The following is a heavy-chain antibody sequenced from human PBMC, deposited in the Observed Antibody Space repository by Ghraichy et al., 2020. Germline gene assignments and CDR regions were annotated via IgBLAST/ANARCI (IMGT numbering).Heavy chain of an antibody. J-gene: IGHJ5*01. Sequence: SETLSLTCTISGDSISNYYWSWIRQPPGKELEWIGYISDSGITNYNPSLMRRVTISLDTSKTHLFLALRSVTAADTAVYYCARRGRIGGTFGWFDSWGQGTLVTVSA. CDR1: GDSISNYY. CDR3: ARRGRIGGTFGWFDS. D-gene: IGHD3-16*01. CDR2: ISDSGIT. V-gene: IGHV4-59*08.